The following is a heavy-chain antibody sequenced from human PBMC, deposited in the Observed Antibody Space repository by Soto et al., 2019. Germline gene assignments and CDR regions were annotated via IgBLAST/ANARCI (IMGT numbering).Heavy chain of an antibody. Sequence: GGSLRLSCAASGFNFGKYAMSWVRQAPGKGLQWVSDISGSGSDRNYADSVKGRFTISRDNPNSALFLQMSSLRVEDTGIYYCATRLVGWFDPDRLHYYYAMDVWGQGTTVTVSS. D-gene: IGHD2-15*01. CDR3: ATRLVGWFDPDRLHYYYAMDV. CDR2: ISGSGSDR. J-gene: IGHJ6*02. V-gene: IGHV3-23*01. CDR1: GFNFGKYA.